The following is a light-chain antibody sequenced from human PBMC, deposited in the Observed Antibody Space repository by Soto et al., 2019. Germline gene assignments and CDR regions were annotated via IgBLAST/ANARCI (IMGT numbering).Light chain of an antibody. CDR3: AAWDDSLNAVV. J-gene: IGLJ2*01. Sequence: QSGLTQPPSASGTPGQRVTISCSGSSSNIGGNTVNWYQQLPGTAPRVLIYSNNQRPSGVPDRFSGSKSGTSASLAISGLQSEDEADYYCAAWDDSLNAVVFGGGTKVTVL. V-gene: IGLV1-44*01. CDR2: SNN. CDR1: SSNIGGNT.